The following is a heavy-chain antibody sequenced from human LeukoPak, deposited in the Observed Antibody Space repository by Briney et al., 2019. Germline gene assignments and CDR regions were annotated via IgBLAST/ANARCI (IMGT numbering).Heavy chain of an antibody. CDR2: IYDSGST. D-gene: IGHD3-10*01. CDR3: ASHYGP. V-gene: IGHV4-39*01. J-gene: IGHJ4*02. Sequence: SETLSLTCTVSGGSISSYYWGWIRQPPGKGLEWIGSIYDSGSTYYNPSLKSRVTISVDTSKNQFSLKLNSVTATDTAVCYCASHYGPWGQGTLVTVSS. CDR1: GGSISSYY.